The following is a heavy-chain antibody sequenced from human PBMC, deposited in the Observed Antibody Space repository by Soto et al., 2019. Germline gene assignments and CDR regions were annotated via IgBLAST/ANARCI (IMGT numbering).Heavy chain of an antibody. D-gene: IGHD3-16*01. Sequence: PGGPLRLTHNASGVTFSSYWISWVRQAPGKGLEWVANIKEDGSEKYYVDSVKGRFTISRENAKNSLFLQMNSLKAEDTAVYYCVRVGRLGGYWGQGTLVTVSS. CDR3: VRVGRLGGY. J-gene: IGHJ4*02. CDR2: IKEDGSEK. CDR1: GVTFSSYW. V-gene: IGHV3-7*03.